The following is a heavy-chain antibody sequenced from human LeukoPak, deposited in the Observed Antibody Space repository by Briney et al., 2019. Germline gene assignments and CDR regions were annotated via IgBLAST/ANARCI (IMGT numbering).Heavy chain of an antibody. V-gene: IGHV4-59*01. J-gene: IGHJ4*02. Sequence: PSETLSLTCTVSGDSISNYYWSWIRQSPGKKLEWIGYMYNRGSTIYNPSLKSRVTISTGTSKNQFSLRLTSVTAADTAVYYCARAEKAVTGTLDYWGQGTLITVSS. D-gene: IGHD6-19*01. CDR2: MYNRGST. CDR1: GDSISNYY. CDR3: ARAEKAVTGTLDY.